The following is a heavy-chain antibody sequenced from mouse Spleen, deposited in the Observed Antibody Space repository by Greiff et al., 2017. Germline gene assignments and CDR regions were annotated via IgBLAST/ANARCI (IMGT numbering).Heavy chain of an antibody. CDR3: ARKGDYDYDQVRGY. CDR2: IDPSDTYT. D-gene: IGHD2-4*01. CDR1: GYIFTSYW. Sequence: QVQLQQPGADLVKPGASVKLSCKASGYIFTSYWMQWVKQRPGQGLEWIGEIDPSDTYTNYNQKFKGKATLTVDTSSTTAYMQLSSLTSEDSAVYYCARKGDYDYDQVRGYWGQGTTLTVSS. V-gene: IGHV1-50*01. J-gene: IGHJ2*01.